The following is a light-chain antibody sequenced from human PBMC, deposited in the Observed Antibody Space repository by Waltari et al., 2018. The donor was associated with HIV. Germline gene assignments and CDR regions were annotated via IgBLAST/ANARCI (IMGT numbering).Light chain of an antibody. J-gene: IGLJ2*01. CDR1: SSNIGKNF. V-gene: IGLV1-51*01. CDR2: DNN. Sequence: QSVLTQPPSVSAAPGQKVTISCSGSSSNIGKNFVPRFKQLPGTAPKPLIYDNNKRPSGIPDRFSGSKSGTSATLGITGLQTGDEADYYCGTWDSSLSGVVFGGGTKLTVL. CDR3: GTWDSSLSGVV.